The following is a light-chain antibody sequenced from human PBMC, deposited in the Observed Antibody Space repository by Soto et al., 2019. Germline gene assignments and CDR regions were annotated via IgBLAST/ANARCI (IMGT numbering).Light chain of an antibody. J-gene: IGKJ2*01. CDR2: GAF. Sequence: EIVLTQSPDTLSLSPGEGATLSCRASQTVPSNYLAWYQQKPGQAPRLLIYGAFSRATGITDRFSGSGSGTDFTLTFDRLEPEDFAVYYCQQYGSPPPFTFGPGTKLEI. CDR3: QQYGSPPPFT. V-gene: IGKV3-20*01. CDR1: QTVPSNY.